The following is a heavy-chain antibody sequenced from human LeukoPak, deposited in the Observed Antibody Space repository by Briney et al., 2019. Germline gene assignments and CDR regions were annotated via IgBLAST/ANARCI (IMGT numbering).Heavy chain of an antibody. V-gene: IGHV4-34*01. D-gene: IGHD3-22*01. CDR2: INHSGST. J-gene: IGHJ4*02. CDR1: GFTFSIYA. CDR3: ARGRSYYYDSSGYYVY. Sequence: GSLRLSCAASGFTFSIYAMGWIRQPPGKGLEWIGEINHSGSTNYNPSLKSRVTISVDTSKNQLSLKLSSVTAADTAVYYCARGRSYYYDSSGYYVYWGQGTLVTVSS.